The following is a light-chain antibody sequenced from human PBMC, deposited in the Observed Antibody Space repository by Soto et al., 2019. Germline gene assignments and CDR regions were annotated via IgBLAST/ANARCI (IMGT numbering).Light chain of an antibody. Sequence: EIVLTQSPGTLSLSPGEGATLSCRASQSVTSNYLAWYQQRPGQAPRLLIYGASSRATGTPDRFSGGGSGTDFTLTISRLEPEDFAVYYCQQYGSSSPTTFGQGTRVDFK. CDR1: QSVTSNY. CDR2: GAS. V-gene: IGKV3-20*01. CDR3: QQYGSSSPTT. J-gene: IGKJ5*01.